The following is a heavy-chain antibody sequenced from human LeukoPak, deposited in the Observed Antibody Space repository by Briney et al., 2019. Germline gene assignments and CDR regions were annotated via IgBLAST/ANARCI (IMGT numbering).Heavy chain of an antibody. V-gene: IGHV3-9*01. Sequence: PGGSLRLSCAASGFTFDDYAMPWVRQAPGKGLEWVSGISWNSGSIGYADSVKGRFTISRDNAKNSLYLQMNSLRAEDTALYYCAKGPLGYCSGGSCYTFDYWGQGTLVTVSS. CDR1: GFTFDDYA. J-gene: IGHJ4*02. CDR2: ISWNSGSI. CDR3: AKGPLGYCSGGSCYTFDY. D-gene: IGHD2-15*01.